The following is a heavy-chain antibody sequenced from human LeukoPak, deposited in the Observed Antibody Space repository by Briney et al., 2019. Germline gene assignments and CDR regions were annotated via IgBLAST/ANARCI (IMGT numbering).Heavy chain of an antibody. CDR2: IIPIFGTA. V-gene: IGHV1-69*13. CDR1: GGTFTSYA. J-gene: IGHJ3*02. Sequence: SVKVSCKASGGTFTSYAISWVRQAPGQGLEWMGGIIPIFGTANYAQKFQGRATITADESTSTAYVELSSLRSEDTAVYYCARLSREARHWGDAFDIWGQGTMVTVSS. CDR3: ARLSREARHWGDAFDI. D-gene: IGHD3-16*01.